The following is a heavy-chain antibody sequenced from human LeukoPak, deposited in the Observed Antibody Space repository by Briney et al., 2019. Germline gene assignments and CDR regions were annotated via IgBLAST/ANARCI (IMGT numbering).Heavy chain of an antibody. J-gene: IGHJ4*02. CDR1: GYTFTGYY. D-gene: IGHD4-23*01. CDR2: INPNSGGA. Sequence: ASVKVSCKASGYTFTGYYIHWVRQAPGQGLEWMGWINPNSGGANYAQKFQGRVTMTRDTSISTAYMELGRLRSDDTAICYCVKVVTPNRYFDYWGQGTLVTVSS. CDR3: VKVVTPNRYFDY. V-gene: IGHV1-2*02.